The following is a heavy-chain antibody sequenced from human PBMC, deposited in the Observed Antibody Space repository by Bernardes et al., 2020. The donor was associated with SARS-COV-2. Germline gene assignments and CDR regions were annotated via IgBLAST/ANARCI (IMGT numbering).Heavy chain of an antibody. Sequence: GGSLRLSCAASGFTFSRHGFHWVRQPPGRGLEWVAARADTGNHKHYGDFVKGRFTVSRDNSQLYLQMNTLRVDDTAGYSCARWDGSGTKYLGYWGQGPLVPVSS. CDR1: GFTFSRHG. J-gene: IGHJ4*02. CDR2: RADTGNHK. V-gene: IGHV3-33*01. CDR3: ARWDGSGTKYLGY. D-gene: IGHD3-10*01.